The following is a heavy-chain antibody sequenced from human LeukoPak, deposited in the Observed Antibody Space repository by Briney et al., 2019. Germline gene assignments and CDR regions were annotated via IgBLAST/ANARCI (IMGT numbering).Heavy chain of an antibody. CDR2: IYYSGST. CDR3: ARDLPYSSSWYLPWFDP. CDR1: GGSISSYY. J-gene: IGHJ5*02. D-gene: IGHD6-13*01. V-gene: IGHV4-59*01. Sequence: SETLSLTCTVSGGSISSYYWSWFRQPPGKGLEWIGYIYYSGSTNYNPSLKSRVTISVDTSKNQFSLKLSSVTAADTAVYYCARDLPYSSSWYLPWFDPWGQGTLVTVSS.